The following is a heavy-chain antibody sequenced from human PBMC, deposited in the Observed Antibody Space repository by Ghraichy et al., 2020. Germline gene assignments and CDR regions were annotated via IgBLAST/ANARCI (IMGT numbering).Heavy chain of an antibody. Sequence: GGSLRLSCAASGFTFSSYSMNWVRQAPGKGLEWVSYISSSSSTIYHADSVKGRFTISRDNAKNSLYLQMNSLRAEDTAVYYCARSRIQPWPQTYYMDVWGKGTTVTVSS. J-gene: IGHJ6*03. CDR1: GFTFSSYS. CDR2: ISSSSSTI. D-gene: IGHD5-18*01. CDR3: ARSRIQPWPQTYYMDV. V-gene: IGHV3-48*01.